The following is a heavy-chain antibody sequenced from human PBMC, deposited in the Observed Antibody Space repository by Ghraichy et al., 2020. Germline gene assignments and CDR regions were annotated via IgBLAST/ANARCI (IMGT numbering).Heavy chain of an antibody. CDR3: ARGARNYDILSGFGY. Sequence: ASVKVSCKASGYSFTSYAIHWLRQAPGQRLEWMGWINIGTVNTKYSQKFQGRVTFTRDTSASTAYMELSSLRSEDTAVYYCARGARNYDILSGFGYWGQGTLVTVSS. CDR1: GYSFTSYA. CDR2: INIGTVNT. J-gene: IGHJ4*02. D-gene: IGHD3-9*01. V-gene: IGHV1-3*04.